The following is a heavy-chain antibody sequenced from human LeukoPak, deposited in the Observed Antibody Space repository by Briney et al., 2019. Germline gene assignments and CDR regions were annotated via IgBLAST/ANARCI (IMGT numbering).Heavy chain of an antibody. D-gene: IGHD6-13*01. J-gene: IGHJ4*02. CDR1: GFTFSSYW. V-gene: IGHV3-7*03. CDR2: IKQDGTQK. Sequence: GGSLRLSCAASGFTFSSYWVSWVRQAPGRGLEWVADIKQDGTQKYYVDSVEGRITISRDNVKNSLYLQMNSLRVEDTAVYYCAREGLGAAAGTFDYWGQGTLVTVSS. CDR3: AREGLGAAAGTFDY.